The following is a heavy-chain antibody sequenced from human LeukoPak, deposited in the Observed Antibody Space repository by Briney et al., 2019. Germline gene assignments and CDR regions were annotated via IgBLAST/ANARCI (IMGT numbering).Heavy chain of an antibody. J-gene: IGHJ4*02. CDR2: IKEDGSEK. Sequence: GGSLRLSCAASGFSFSGYWMTWVRPAPGKGLEWVANIKEDGSEKYYADFVKGRFTISRDKAKNSLDLQMNSLRAEDTAVYYCARRGSTDSWGQGTLVTVSS. V-gene: IGHV3-7*03. D-gene: IGHD2/OR15-2a*01. CDR1: GFSFSGYW. CDR3: ARRGSTDS.